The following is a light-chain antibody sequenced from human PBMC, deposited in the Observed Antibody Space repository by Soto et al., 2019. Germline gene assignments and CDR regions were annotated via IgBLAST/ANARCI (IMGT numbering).Light chain of an antibody. V-gene: IGKV2D-29*01. CDR3: MQTIQLPWT. CDR2: EVS. Sequence: DIVMTQTPLSLSVTPGHSASISCKSTQILLHSDGKTFFYWCLQKPGQPPQLLIYEVSNRFSGVPDRFSGSGSGTDFTLKISGVEAEDVGVYYCMQTIQLPWTFGKGTKVDIK. J-gene: IGKJ1*01. CDR1: QILLHSDGKTF.